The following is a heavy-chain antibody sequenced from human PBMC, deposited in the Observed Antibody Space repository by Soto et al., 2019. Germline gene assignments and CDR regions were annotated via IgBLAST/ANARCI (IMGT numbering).Heavy chain of an antibody. Sequence: GGSLRLSCAASGFTFSSYEMNWVRQAPGKGLEWVSYISSSGSTIYYADSVKGRFTISRDNAKNSLYLQMNSLRAGDTAVYYCARDLLAGQQLVIPWFHPWGQGTLVTVSS. V-gene: IGHV3-48*03. CDR3: ARDLLAGQQLVIPWFHP. CDR2: ISSSGSTI. J-gene: IGHJ5*02. D-gene: IGHD1-26*01. CDR1: GFTFSSYE.